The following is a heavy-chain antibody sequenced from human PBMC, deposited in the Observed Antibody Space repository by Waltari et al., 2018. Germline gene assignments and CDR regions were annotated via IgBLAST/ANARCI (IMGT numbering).Heavy chain of an antibody. CDR3: ARDLGDVVVVAATFWFDP. D-gene: IGHD2-15*01. V-gene: IGHV1-2*02. J-gene: IGHJ5*02. Sequence: QVQLVQSGAEVQKPGASVQVSCNASGYLFTGYYMHWVRQAPGNGLEWLGWINPNSGGTNYAQKFQGRVTMTRDTSISTAYMELSRLRSDDTAVYYCARDLGDVVVVAATFWFDPWGQGTLVTVSS. CDR2: INPNSGGT. CDR1: GYLFTGYY.